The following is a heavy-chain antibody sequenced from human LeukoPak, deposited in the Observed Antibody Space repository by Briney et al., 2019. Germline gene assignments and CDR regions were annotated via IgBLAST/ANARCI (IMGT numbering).Heavy chain of an antibody. J-gene: IGHJ4*02. CDR1: GYTFTSYG. CDR2: ISAYNGNT. D-gene: IGHD6-13*01. Sequence: ASVTVSCKASGYTFTSYGISWVRQAPGQGLEWMGWISAYNGNTNYAQKLQGRVTMTTDTSTSTAYMELRSLRSDDTAVYYCARGQPHIAAADYDYWGQGTLVTVSS. V-gene: IGHV1-18*01. CDR3: ARGQPHIAAADYDY.